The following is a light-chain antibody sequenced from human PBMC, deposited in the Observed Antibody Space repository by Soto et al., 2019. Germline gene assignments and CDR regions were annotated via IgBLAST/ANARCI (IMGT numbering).Light chain of an antibody. V-gene: IGKV3-11*01. CDR3: QQYNKWPPIT. Sequence: EIVLTQSPGTLSLSPGERATLSCRASQSVSIYLAWYQQKPGQAPRLLIYDASQRATGIPARFSGSGSGTDFTLTISSLEPEDFAVYYCQQYNKWPPITFGQGTRLEI. J-gene: IGKJ5*01. CDR2: DAS. CDR1: QSVSIY.